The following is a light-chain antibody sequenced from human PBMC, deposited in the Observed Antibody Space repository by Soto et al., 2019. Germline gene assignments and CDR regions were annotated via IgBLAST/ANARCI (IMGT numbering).Light chain of an antibody. CDR2: DVS. Sequence: QSALTQPRSVSGSPGQSVTLSCTGTSSDVGVSNHVSWYQQHPGRAPKLIIYDVSKRPSGVPDRFSGSKSGNTATLTISGLQTEDEADYSCCSSADTYTFVFGSGTKGTVL. CDR3: CSSADTYTFV. V-gene: IGLV2-11*01. J-gene: IGLJ1*01. CDR1: SSDVGVSNH.